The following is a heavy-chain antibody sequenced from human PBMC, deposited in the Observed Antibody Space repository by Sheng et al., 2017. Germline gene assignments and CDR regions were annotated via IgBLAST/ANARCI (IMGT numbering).Heavy chain of an antibody. CDR2: ISAYNGNT. Sequence: QVQLVQSGAEVKKPGASVKVSCKASGYTFTSYSISWVRQAPGQGLEWMGWISAYNGNTNYAQKLQGRVTMTTDTSTSTAYMELRSLRSDDTAVYYCARDFGYGGYSSGWYYFDYWGQGTLVTVSS. D-gene: IGHD6-19*01. V-gene: IGHV1-18*01. J-gene: IGHJ4*02. CDR1: GYTFTSYS. CDR3: ARDFGYGGYSSGWYYFDY.